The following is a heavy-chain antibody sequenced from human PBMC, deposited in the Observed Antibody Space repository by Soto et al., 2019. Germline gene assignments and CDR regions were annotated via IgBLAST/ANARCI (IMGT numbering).Heavy chain of an antibody. D-gene: IGHD2-15*01. CDR1: GYTFTSYG. CDR3: DTDSYLGYCIGRSCPENGPFPPH. CDR2: ISAYNGNT. J-gene: IGHJ1*01. Sequence: QVQLVQSGAEVKKPGASVKVSCKASGYTFTSYGISWVRQAPGQGLEWMGWISAYNGNTNYAQKPKGRLTMTPETPTSTAYMELRSLRSDDTPVYYSDTDSYLGYCIGRSCPENGPFPPHRGQGTQVTLSS. V-gene: IGHV1-18*01.